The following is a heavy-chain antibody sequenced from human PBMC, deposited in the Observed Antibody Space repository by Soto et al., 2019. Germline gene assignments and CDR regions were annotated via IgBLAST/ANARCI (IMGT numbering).Heavy chain of an antibody. J-gene: IGHJ6*02. V-gene: IGHV1-69*05. CDR3: ARDKDRLQLGGNYYYILDV. Sequence: QVQLEQSGAEVKRPGSSVKVSCKASGGTFTTSAISWVRQAPGQGLEWMAGIMPIFRTPDYAQKFQGRVTXTXDXTTSTAYMELSGLRSDDTAVYYCARDKDRLQLGGNYYYILDVWGQGTTVTVSS. D-gene: IGHD5-12*01. CDR2: IMPIFRTP. CDR1: GGTFTTSA.